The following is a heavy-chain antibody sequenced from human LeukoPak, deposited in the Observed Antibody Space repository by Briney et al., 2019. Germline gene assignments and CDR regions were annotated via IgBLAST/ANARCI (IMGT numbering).Heavy chain of an antibody. V-gene: IGHV3-9*03. D-gene: IGHD3-22*01. J-gene: IGHJ4*02. Sequence: PGGSLRLSCAASGFTLDDYAMHWVRQAPGKGLEWLSSISWNSNSIDYADSVKGRFTISRDNAKNSLYLQLNSLRAEDMALYYCARGRYYHDTSGYYSLDYWGQGTLVTVSS. CDR3: ARGRYYHDTSGYYSLDY. CDR2: ISWNSNSI. CDR1: GFTLDDYA.